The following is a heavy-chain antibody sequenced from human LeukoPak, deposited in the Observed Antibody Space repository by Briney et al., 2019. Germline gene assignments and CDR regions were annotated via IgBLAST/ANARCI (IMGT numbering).Heavy chain of an antibody. V-gene: IGHV3-11*04. Sequence: PGGSLRLSCVVSGFCFSDSYMTWIRQTPGKGLEWLAYISGSGSNIYYADSVKGRFTISRDNAKNSLYLQMNSLRAEDTAVYYCAELGITMIGGVWGKGTTVTISS. D-gene: IGHD3-22*01. J-gene: IGHJ6*04. CDR2: ISGSGSNI. CDR1: GFCFSDSY. CDR3: AELGITMIGGV.